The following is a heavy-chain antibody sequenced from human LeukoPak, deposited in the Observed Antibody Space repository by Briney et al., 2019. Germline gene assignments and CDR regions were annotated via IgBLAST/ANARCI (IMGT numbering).Heavy chain of an antibody. CDR2: IYYSGST. V-gene: IGHV4-59*01. CDR1: GGSISIYF. Sequence: SETLSLTCTVSGGSISIYFWSWIRQPPGKGLEWIGYIYYSGSTNYNPSLKSRVTISVDTSKNQFSLKLSSVTAADTAVYYCSGGISRRYFDYWGQGTLVTVSS. J-gene: IGHJ4*02. CDR3: SGGISRRYFDY. D-gene: IGHD3-3*02.